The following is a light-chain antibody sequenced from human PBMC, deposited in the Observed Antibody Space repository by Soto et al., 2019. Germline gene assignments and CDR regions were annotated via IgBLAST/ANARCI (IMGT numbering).Light chain of an antibody. J-gene: IGKJ5*01. CDR2: GAS. Sequence: EIVLTQSPGTLSLSPGERTTLSCRASQSVANNFLAWHQQKPGQTPRLLIYGASNRATGIPDRFSGSGSGTDFTLTISRLEPEDFAVYYCQQHGRLPITFGQGTRLEIK. CDR1: QSVANNF. CDR3: QQHGRLPIT. V-gene: IGKV3-20*01.